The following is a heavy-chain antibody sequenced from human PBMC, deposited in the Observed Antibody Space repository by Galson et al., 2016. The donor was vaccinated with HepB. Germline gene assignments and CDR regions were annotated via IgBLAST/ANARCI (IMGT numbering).Heavy chain of an antibody. J-gene: IGHJ6*02. CDR1: GASISAHY. Sequence: SETLSLTCTVSGASISAHYWSWIRQPPGRGLEWIGYIYDSGSTNYNSSLNSRVTISRDTSKNKFSLKLTSVTAADTAVYYCARRLGRDVANYHYYSLDVWGQGTTVTVSS. CDR3: ARRLGRDVANYHYYSLDV. D-gene: IGHD3-16*01. CDR2: IYDSGST. V-gene: IGHV4-59*11.